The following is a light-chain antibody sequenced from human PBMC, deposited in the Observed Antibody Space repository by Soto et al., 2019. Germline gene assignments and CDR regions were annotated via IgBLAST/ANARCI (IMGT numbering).Light chain of an antibody. CDR3: GTWDSSLSALL. Sequence: QSVLTQPPSVSAAPEQKVTISCSGSSSNIGNNFVSWYQQFPGTAPKLLISENNNRPSGIPDRFSGSKSGTSATLGITGLQTGDEADYYCGTWDSSLSALLFGGGTKLTVL. J-gene: IGLJ2*01. V-gene: IGLV1-51*02. CDR2: ENN. CDR1: SSNIGNNF.